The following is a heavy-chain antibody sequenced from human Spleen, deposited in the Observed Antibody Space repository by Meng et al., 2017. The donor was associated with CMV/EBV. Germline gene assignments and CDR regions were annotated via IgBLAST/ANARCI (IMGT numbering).Heavy chain of an antibody. J-gene: IGHJ4*02. Sequence: VLGGPISGTNWWSWVRQPPGKGLEGIRDIYQRWNTHYNPSLKNRVTISVDKSKNQVSLKLSPVTAADTAVYYCARGDSSSSSSYFDYWGQGTLVTVSS. CDR1: GGPISGTNW. V-gene: IGHV4-4*02. D-gene: IGHD6-6*01. CDR2: IYQRWNT. CDR3: ARGDSSSSSSYFDY.